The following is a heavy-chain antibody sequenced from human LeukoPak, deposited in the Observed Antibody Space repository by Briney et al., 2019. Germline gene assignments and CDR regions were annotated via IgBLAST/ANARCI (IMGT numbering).Heavy chain of an antibody. D-gene: IGHD3-10*01. J-gene: IGHJ4*02. CDR2: IYSGGST. CDR3: ARNRGPVLLWFGELLSPPHFDY. Sequence: GGSLRLSCAASGVTVSSNYMSWVRQAPGKGLEWVSVIYSGGSTYYADSAKGRFTISRDNSKNTLYLQMNSLRAEDTAVYDCARNRGPVLLWFGELLSPPHFDYWGQGTLVTVSS. CDR1: GVTVSSNY. V-gene: IGHV3-66*02.